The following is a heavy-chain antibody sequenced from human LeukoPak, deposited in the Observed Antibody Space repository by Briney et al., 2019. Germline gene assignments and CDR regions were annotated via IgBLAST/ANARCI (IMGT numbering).Heavy chain of an antibody. J-gene: IGHJ4*02. CDR3: AKASSGSCPFTYFDS. V-gene: IGHV3-23*01. CDR2: ISGSGGTT. CDR1: GFTFSNHA. D-gene: IGHD6-19*01. Sequence: GGSLRLSCAASGFTFSNHAINWVRQAPGKGLEWVSCISGSGGTTYYAGSVKGRFTISRDNSKNTLFMQINSLRAEDTAIYYCAKASSGSCPFTYFDSWGQGTLVTVSS.